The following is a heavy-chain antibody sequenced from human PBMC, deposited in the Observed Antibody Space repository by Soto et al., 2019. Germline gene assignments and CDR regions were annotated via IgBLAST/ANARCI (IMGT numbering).Heavy chain of an antibody. V-gene: IGHV4-34*01. CDR3: ARRRYYYDSSGYYYVLLSPFDL. CDR1: GGSFSGNY. J-gene: IGHJ2*01. D-gene: IGHD3-22*01. Sequence: QVQLQQWGAGLLKPSETLSLTCAVYGGSFSGNYWSWIRQPPGKGLEWIGEINHSGSTNYNPSLKSRVNISVDTSKNQFSLKLSSVTAADTAVYYCARRRYYYDSSGYYYVLLSPFDLWGRGTLVTVSS. CDR2: INHSGST.